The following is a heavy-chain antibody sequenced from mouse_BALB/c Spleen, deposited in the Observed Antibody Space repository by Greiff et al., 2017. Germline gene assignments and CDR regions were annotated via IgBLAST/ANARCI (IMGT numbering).Heavy chain of an antibody. V-gene: IGHV5-17*02. J-gene: IGHJ1*01. CDR3: ARGRYDWYFDV. CDR2: ISSGSSTI. D-gene: IGHD2-14*01. CDR1: GFTFSSFG. Sequence: EVQRVESGGGLVQPGGSRKLSCAASGFTFSSFGMHWVRQAPEKGLEWVAYISSGSSTIYYADTVKGRFTISRDNPKNTLFLQMTSLRSEDTAMYYCARGRYDWYFDVWGAGTTVTVSS.